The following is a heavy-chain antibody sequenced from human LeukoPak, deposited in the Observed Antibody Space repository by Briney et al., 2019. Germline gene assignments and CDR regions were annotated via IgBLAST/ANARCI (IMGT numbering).Heavy chain of an antibody. V-gene: IGHV3-48*01. CDR3: ARRIRLDY. CDR1: GFTFSSYS. CDR2: ISSSSSTI. Sequence: GGSLRLSCAASGFTFSSYSMNWVRQAPGKGLEWVSYISSSSSTIYYADSVKGRFTISRDNAKNSLYPQMNSLRAEDTAVYYCARRIRLDYWGQGTLVTVSS. J-gene: IGHJ4*02. D-gene: IGHD5-18*01.